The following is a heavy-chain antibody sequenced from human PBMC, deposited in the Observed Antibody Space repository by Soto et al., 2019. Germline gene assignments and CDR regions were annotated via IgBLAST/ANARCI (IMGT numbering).Heavy chain of an antibody. V-gene: IGHV3-30-3*01. J-gene: IGHJ4*02. CDR2: ISYDGSNK. CDR1: GFTFSSYA. D-gene: IGHD4-17*01. CDR3: AKAARADYGDYAPYYCDY. Sequence: QVQLVESGGGVVQPGRSLRLSCAASGFTFSSYAMHWVRQAPGKGLEGVAVISYDGSNKYYVDSVKGRFTISRDNSKNTLYLQMNSLRAEDTAVYYCAKAARADYGDYAPYYCDYWGQGTLVTVSS.